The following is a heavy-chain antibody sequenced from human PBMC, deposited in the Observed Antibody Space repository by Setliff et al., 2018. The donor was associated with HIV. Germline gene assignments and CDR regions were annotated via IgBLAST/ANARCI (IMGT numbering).Heavy chain of an antibody. J-gene: IGHJ4*02. CDR2: MNQSGTT. V-gene: IGHV4-34*01. CDR3: VRWYYCVSGACYRADY. CDR1: GTSFSDHY. D-gene: IGHD2-21*02. Sequence: PSEPLSLTCSVYGTSFSDHYWSWVRQTPGKGLEWIGEMNQSGTTNYNPSLKSRVTMSIDTSERQFSLKLTSVTAADTAVYYCVRWYYCVSGACYRADYWGQGTMVTVSS.